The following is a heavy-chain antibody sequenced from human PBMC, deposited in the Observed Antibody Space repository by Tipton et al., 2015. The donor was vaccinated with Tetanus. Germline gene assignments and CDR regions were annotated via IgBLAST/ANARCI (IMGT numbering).Heavy chain of an antibody. CDR2: VHYSGRT. D-gene: IGHD5-24*01. V-gene: IGHV4-59*01. J-gene: IGHJ3*02. CDR1: GGSMRSYY. Sequence: TLSLTCIVSGGSMRSYYWTWIRQPPGRGLEWIGFVHYSGRTNYSPSLRSRVTLSVDTSKNQFSLKLSSVTAADTAVYYCARIGWLQQNKPAFDIWGQGTVVTVSS. CDR3: ARIGWLQQNKPAFDI.